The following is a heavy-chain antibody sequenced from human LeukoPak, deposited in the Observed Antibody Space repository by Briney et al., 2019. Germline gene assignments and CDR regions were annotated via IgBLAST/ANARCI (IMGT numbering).Heavy chain of an antibody. V-gene: IGHV4-59*01. CDR3: ARGGLGYLNWFDP. J-gene: IGHJ5*02. CDR1: GGSISSYY. CDR2: IYYSGST. D-gene: IGHD5-18*01. Sequence: SETLSLTCTVSGGSISSYYWSWIRQPPGKGLEWIGYIYYSGSTNYNPSLKSRVTIAVDTSKNQFSLKLSSVTAADTAVYYCARGGLGYLNWFDPWGQGTLVTVSS.